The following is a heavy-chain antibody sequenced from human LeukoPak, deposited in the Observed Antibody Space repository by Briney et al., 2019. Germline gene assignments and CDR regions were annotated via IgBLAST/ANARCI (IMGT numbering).Heavy chain of an antibody. V-gene: IGHV3-9*01. CDR2: ISWNSGSI. CDR1: GFTFDDYA. D-gene: IGHD6-19*01. CDR3: AKDRDSSGAAYDAFDI. J-gene: IGHJ3*02. Sequence: GRSLRLSCAASGFTFDDYAMQRVRQAPGKGLEWVSGISWNSGSIGYADSVKGRFTISRDNSKNTLYLQMNSLRAEDTAVYYCAKDRDSSGAAYDAFDIWGQGTMVTVSS.